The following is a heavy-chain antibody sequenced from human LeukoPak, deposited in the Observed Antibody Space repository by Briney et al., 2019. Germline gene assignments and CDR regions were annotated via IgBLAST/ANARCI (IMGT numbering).Heavy chain of an antibody. CDR1: GGSISSGGYY. V-gene: IGHV4-31*03. CDR3: ARGTVAKNYFDY. CDR2: IYYSGST. J-gene: IGHJ4*02. Sequence: SETLSLTCTVSGGSISSGGYYWSWIRQHPGKGLEWIGYIYYSGSTYYNPSLKSRVTISVDTSKNQFSLKLSSVTAADTAAYYCARGTVAKNYFDYWGQGTLVTVS. D-gene: IGHD4-17*01.